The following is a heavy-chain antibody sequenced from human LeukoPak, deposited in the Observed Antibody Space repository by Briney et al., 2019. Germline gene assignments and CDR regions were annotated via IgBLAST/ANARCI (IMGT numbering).Heavy chain of an antibody. V-gene: IGHV4-38-2*02. J-gene: IGHJ5*02. CDR2: IYHSGST. CDR3: ARHGSGMDQYRWFDP. D-gene: IGHD3-10*01. CDR1: GYSISSGYY. Sequence: KSSETLSLTCTVSGYSISSGYYWGWIRQPPGKGLEWIGSIYHSGSTYYNPSLKSRVTISVDTSKNRFSLKLSSVTTADTAVYYCARHGSGMDQYRWFDPWGQGTLVTVSS.